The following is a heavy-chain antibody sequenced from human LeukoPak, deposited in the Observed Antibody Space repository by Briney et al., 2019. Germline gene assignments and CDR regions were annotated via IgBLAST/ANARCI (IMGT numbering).Heavy chain of an antibody. CDR3: ARVVDYVWGSYRYFDY. CDR1: GGSISSYY. J-gene: IGHJ4*02. V-gene: IGHV4-59*01. CDR2: IYYSGST. Sequence: SETLSLTCTVSGGSISSYYWSWIRQPPGKGLEWIGYIYYSGSTNYNPSLKSRVTISVDTSKNQFSLKLSSVTAADTAVYYCARVVDYVWGSYRYFDYWGQGTLVTVSS. D-gene: IGHD3-16*02.